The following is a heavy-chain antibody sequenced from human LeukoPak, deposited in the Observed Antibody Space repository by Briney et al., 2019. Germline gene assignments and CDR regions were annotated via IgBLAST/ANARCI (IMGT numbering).Heavy chain of an antibody. V-gene: IGHV3-30*02. CDR1: GFTFSSYG. Sequence: PGGSLRLSCAASGFTFSSYGMHWVRQAPGKGLEWVAFIRYDGSNTYYADSVKGRFTISRDNSKNTMYLQMNSLRAEDTAVYYCAKGAGSSSTYYYYMDVWGKGTTVTVSS. CDR2: IRYDGSNT. D-gene: IGHD6-6*01. CDR3: AKGAGSSSTYYYYMDV. J-gene: IGHJ6*03.